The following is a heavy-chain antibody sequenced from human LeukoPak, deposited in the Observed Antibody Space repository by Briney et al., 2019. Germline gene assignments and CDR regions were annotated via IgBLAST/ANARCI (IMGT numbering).Heavy chain of an antibody. Sequence: ASVKVSCKASGYTFTSYAMHWVRQAPGQRLEWMGWINAGNGNTKYSQKFQGRVTITRDTSASTAYMELSSLRSEDTAVYYCVRMGALSATTSDYFDYWGQGTLVTVSS. CDR2: INAGNGNT. D-gene: IGHD3-16*02. V-gene: IGHV1-3*01. CDR3: VRMGALSATTSDYFDY. J-gene: IGHJ4*02. CDR1: GYTFTSYA.